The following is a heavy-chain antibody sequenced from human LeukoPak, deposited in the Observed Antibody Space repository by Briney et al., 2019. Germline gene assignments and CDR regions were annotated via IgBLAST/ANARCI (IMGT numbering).Heavy chain of an antibody. CDR1: GFTFSSYA. D-gene: IGHD3-22*01. Sequence: GGSLRLSCAASGFTFSSYAMSWVRQAPGKGLEWVSAISGSGGSTYYADSVKGRFTISRDNSKNTLYLQMNSLRAEDTAVYYCAKDMGYYDSSGYYYPFDYWGQGTLVTVSS. CDR3: AKDMGYYDSSGYYYPFDY. J-gene: IGHJ4*02. CDR2: ISGSGGST. V-gene: IGHV3-23*01.